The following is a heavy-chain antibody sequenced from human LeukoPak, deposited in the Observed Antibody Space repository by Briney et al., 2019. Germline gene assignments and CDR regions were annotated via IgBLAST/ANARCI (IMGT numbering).Heavy chain of an antibody. V-gene: IGHV4-34*01. CDR1: GGSFSGYY. J-gene: IGHJ4*02. D-gene: IGHD3-22*01. Sequence: SETLSLTCAVYGGSFSGYYWSWVRQPPGKGLEWIGEINHSGSTNYNPSLKSRVTISVDTSKNQFSLKLSSVTAADTAVYYCARQRSSGYPDYWGQGTLVTVSS. CDR3: ARQRSSGYPDY. CDR2: INHSGST.